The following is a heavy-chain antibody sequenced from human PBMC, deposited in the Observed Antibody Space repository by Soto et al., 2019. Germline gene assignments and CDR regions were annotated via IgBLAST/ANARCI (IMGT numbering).Heavy chain of an antibody. CDR2: FYYSGST. V-gene: IGHV4-59*01. D-gene: IGHD1-7*01. J-gene: IGHJ4*02. CDR1: GGSISGYY. CDR3: ARNWNYESFDY. Sequence: SETLSLTCTVSGGSISGYYWSWIRQPPGKGLEWIGYFYYSGSTSYNPSLKSRVTISVDTSKNQFSLKMRSVTAADTAVYYCARNWNYESFDYWGQGTLVTVSS.